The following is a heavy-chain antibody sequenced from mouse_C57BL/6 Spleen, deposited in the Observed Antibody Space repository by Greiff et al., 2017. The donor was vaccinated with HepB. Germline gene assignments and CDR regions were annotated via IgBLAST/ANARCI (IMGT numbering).Heavy chain of an antibody. CDR3: AREGADWDAHYFDY. V-gene: IGHV1-64*01. J-gene: IGHJ2*01. CDR1: GYTFTSYW. CDR2: IHPNSGST. D-gene: IGHD4-1*01. Sequence: VQLQQPGAELVKPGASVKLSCKASGYTFTSYWMHWVKQRPGQGLEWIGMIHPNSGSTNYNEKFKSKATLTVDKSSSTAYMQLSSLTYEDSAVYYCAREGADWDAHYFDYWGQGTTLTVSS.